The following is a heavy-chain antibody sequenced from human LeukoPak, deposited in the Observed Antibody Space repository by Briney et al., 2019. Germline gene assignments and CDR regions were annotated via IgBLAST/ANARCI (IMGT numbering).Heavy chain of an antibody. CDR2: MKEDGGEK. Sequence: PGGSLRLSCAASGLISSPYWVTWVRQAPGMGLEWVANMKEDGGEKFYVDSVRGRFTISRDNAKNSVYLQMNSLRVEDTGVYYCARVRTEWYIDLWGRGTLVTVST. CDR3: ARVRTEWYIDL. V-gene: IGHV3-7*01. D-gene: IGHD2-8*02. J-gene: IGHJ2*01. CDR1: GLISSPYW.